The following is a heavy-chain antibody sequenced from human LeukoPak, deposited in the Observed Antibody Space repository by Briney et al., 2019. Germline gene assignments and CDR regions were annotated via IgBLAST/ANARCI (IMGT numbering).Heavy chain of an antibody. V-gene: IGHV4-59*01. J-gene: IGHJ4*02. CDR1: GGSISNYH. Sequence: SETLSLTCTVSGGSISNYHWSWIRQPAGKGLEWIGYIYYTGSTEYHPSLKSRVTTSLDTSKNQFSLKLTSVTAADTAVYYCARVYQSAEYYFDYWGQGNLVSVSS. CDR2: IYYTGST. D-gene: IGHD2-2*01. CDR3: ARVYQSAEYYFDY.